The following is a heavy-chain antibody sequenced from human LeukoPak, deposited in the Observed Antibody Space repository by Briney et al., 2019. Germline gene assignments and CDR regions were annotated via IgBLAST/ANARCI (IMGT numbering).Heavy chain of an antibody. D-gene: IGHD5-18*01. CDR1: GFTFSSYW. J-gene: IGHJ6*03. V-gene: IGHV3-74*01. CDR3: ARKGYSYVPGYYYYYMDV. CDR2: INSDGSST. Sequence: PGGSLRLPCAASGFTFSSYWMHWVRQAPGKGLVWVSRINSDGSSTSYADSVKGRFTISRDNAKNTLYLQMNSLRAEDTAVYYCARKGYSYVPGYYYYYMDVWGKGTTVTVSS.